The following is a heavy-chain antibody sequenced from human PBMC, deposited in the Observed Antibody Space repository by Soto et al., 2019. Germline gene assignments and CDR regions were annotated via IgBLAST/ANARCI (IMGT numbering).Heavy chain of an antibody. D-gene: IGHD6-6*01. J-gene: IGHJ6*02. CDR2: IYPGDSDT. V-gene: IGHV5-51*01. Sequence: PWESLTIYCKCSGYSFTRYWIGWVRQMPGKGLEWMGIIYPGDSDTRYSPSFQGQVTISADKSISTAYLQWSSLKASDTAMYYCARFGTAARRQYYYYYGMDVWGQGTTVTVSS. CDR1: GYSFTRYW. CDR3: ARFGTAARRQYYYYYGMDV.